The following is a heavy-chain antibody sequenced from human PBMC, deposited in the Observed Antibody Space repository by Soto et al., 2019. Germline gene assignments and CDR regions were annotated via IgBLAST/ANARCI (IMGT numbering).Heavy chain of an antibody. CDR1: GFTFSSYA. Sequence: GSLRLSCAASGFTFSSYAMSRVRQAPGKGLEWVSAISGSGGSTYYADSVKGRFTISRDNSKNTLYLQMNSLRAEDTAVYYCAKDRTTTLTTLTTIEYRGQGTLVPVSS. CDR3: AKDRTTTLTTLTTIEY. V-gene: IGHV3-23*01. J-gene: IGHJ4*02. CDR2: ISGSGGST. D-gene: IGHD4-17*01.